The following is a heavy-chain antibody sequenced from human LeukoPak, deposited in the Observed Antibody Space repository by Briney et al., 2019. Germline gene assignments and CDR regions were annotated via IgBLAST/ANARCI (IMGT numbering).Heavy chain of an antibody. CDR2: INPTGDIT. J-gene: IGHJ5*02. CDR1: GYTFTNNY. V-gene: IGHV1-46*01. D-gene: IGHD2-15*01. CDR3: ARNNSGTIKGECSGSCYWWFDP. Sequence: GASVKVSCKASGYTFTNNYMHWVRQAPGHGLEWMGLINPTGDITAYAHKFHGRVTLTRYTSTSTDYMERCSLKSEDTAVYYCARNNSGTIKGECSGSCYWWFDPWGQGTLVTVSS.